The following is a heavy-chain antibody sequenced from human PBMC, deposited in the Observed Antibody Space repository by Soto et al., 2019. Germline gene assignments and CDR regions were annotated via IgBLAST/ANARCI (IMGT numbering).Heavy chain of an antibody. CDR2: LSGNSGTT. CDR3: AKGSKFTIFSANDF. V-gene: IGHV3-23*01. D-gene: IGHD3-3*01. CDR1: GFTFSSYA. J-gene: IGHJ4*02. Sequence: EVQLLESGGGLVQPGGSLRLSCAASGFTFSSYAMTWVRQAPGKGLEWVSALSGNSGTTYSADSVKGRFTISRDNSRNRLYLQMSSLRAEDTALYYCAKGSKFTIFSANDFWGQGTLVTVSS.